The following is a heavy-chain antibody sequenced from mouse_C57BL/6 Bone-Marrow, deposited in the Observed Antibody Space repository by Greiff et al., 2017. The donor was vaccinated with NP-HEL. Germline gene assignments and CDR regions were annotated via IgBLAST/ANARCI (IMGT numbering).Heavy chain of an antibody. V-gene: IGHV5-9-1*02. Sequence: EVKVVESGEGLVKPGGSLKLSCAASGFTFSSYAMSWVRQTPEKGLEWVAYISSGGDYIYYADTVKGRFTISRDNARNTLYLQMSSLKSEDTAMYYCTRDRGFAWFAYWGQGTLVTVSA. CDR2: ISSGGDYI. CDR3: TRDRGFAWFAY. J-gene: IGHJ3*01. CDR1: GFTFSSYA.